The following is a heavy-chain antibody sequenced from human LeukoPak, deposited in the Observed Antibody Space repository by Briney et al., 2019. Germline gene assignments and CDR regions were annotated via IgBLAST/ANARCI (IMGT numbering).Heavy chain of an antibody. V-gene: IGHV3-7*01. CDR2: IKQDGSDK. J-gene: IGHJ4*02. CDR1: GFTFSNYW. CDR3: AKDQRGNYFDY. Sequence: GGSLRLSCAASGFTFSNYWMSWVRQAPGKGLEWVANIKQDGSDKNYVDSMKGRFTISRDNAKNSLYLQMNSLRAEDTAVYYCAKDQRGNYFDYWGQGTLVTVSS. D-gene: IGHD7-27*01.